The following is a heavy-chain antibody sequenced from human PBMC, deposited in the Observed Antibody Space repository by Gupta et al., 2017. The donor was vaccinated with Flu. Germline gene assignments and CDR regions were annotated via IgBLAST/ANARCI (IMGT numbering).Heavy chain of an antibody. V-gene: IGHV3-23*01. J-gene: IGHJ3*02. CDR2: VTGGGSNT. CDR1: GFTFSNYA. CDR3: SKGANWAFEI. D-gene: IGHD1-1*01. Sequence: EVQLLESGGGLAQPGGALRLSCAASGFTFSNYAMRWVRHAPGKGLEWVSTVTGGGSNTYYADSVKGRFTISGDSSKKTVYLQMNSLRAEDTAVYYCSKGANWAFEIWGQGTMVTVSS.